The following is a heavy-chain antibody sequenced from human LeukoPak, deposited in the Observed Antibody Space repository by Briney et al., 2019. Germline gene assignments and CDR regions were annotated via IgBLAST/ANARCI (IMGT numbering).Heavy chain of an antibody. V-gene: IGHV3-23*01. CDR3: ANRPSTAVAATRFDH. CDR2: ISGGGSNT. D-gene: IGHD6-19*01. CDR1: GFTFSSYA. Sequence: PGGSLRLPCAASGFTFSSYAMSWVRQAPGKGLEWVSTISGGGSNTYYAASVKGRFTISRDNSKNTLYLQMNSLRAEDTAVYFCANRPSTAVAATRFDHWGQGTLVTVSS. J-gene: IGHJ4*02.